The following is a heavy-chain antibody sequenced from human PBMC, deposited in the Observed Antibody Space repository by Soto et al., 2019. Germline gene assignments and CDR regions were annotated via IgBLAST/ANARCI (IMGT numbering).Heavy chain of an antibody. CDR3: ATGAYCSGGSCSDYYYYYYGMDL. CDR1: GFTFRSSA. V-gene: IGHV1-58*01. J-gene: IGHJ6*02. CDR2: LVVGTGNT. Sequence: SVKVSCKTSGFTFRSSAVQWVRQARGQRLEWIGWLVVGTGNTNYAQKFQQRVTISSDRSTNTVSMELSSLTSEDTAVYYCATGAYCSGGSCSDYYYYYYGMDLWGQGATVTVSS. D-gene: IGHD2-15*01.